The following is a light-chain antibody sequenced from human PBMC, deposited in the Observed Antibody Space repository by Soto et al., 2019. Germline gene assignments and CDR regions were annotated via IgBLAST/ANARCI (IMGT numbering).Light chain of an antibody. CDR1: QSIRSW. V-gene: IGKV1-5*01. CDR2: DAY. Sequence: DIQMTQSPSILSASVGDRVTITCRASQSIRSWLAWYQQKPGKAPKLLIYDAYSLESGVPSRFSGRRSGTEFTLTIAGLQPEDSANYYCQQYESYSPLTFGGGTKVDIK. CDR3: QQYESYSPLT. J-gene: IGKJ4*01.